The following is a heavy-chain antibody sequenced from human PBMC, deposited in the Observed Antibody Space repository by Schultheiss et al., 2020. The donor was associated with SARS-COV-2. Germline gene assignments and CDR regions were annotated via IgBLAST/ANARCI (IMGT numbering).Heavy chain of an antibody. Sequence: GGSLRLSCAASGFTFSSYAMSWVRQAPGKGLEWVSAISGSGGSTYYADSVKGRFTISRDNSKNTLYLQMNSLRAEDTAVYYCARGLSRLYSGTHRGWFDPWGQGTLVTVSS. J-gene: IGHJ5*02. CDR2: ISGSGGST. CDR3: ARGLSRLYSGTHRGWFDP. V-gene: IGHV3-23*01. D-gene: IGHD1-26*01. CDR1: GFTFSSYA.